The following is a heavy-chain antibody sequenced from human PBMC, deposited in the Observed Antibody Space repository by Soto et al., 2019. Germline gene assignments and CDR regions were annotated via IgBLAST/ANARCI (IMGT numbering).Heavy chain of an antibody. Sequence: QVQLQESGPGLVKSSQTLSLTCTVSGGSISSGGSYWSWIRQRPGKGLEWIGYIFYSDSFYYTPSLKGRVVVCADTSKNQFTRKLSSVTEADTAVYYCARAPETPPIFGVVRPYFFDFWGQGTLVTGSS. CDR1: GGSISSGGSY. J-gene: IGHJ4*02. CDR2: IFYSDSF. CDR3: ARAPETPPIFGVVRPYFFDF. V-gene: IGHV4-31*03. D-gene: IGHD3-3*01.